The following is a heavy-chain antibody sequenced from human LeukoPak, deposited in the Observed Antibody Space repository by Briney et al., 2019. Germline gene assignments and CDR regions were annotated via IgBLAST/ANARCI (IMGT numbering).Heavy chain of an antibody. J-gene: IGHJ4*02. CDR3: ARVYSRLGFDY. D-gene: IGHD4-11*01. CDR1: GYTFTSYY. Sequence: GASVKVSCKASGYTFTSYYMHWARQAPGQGLEWMGIINPSGGSTSYAQKFQGRVTMTRDTSTSTVYMELSSLRSEDTAVYYCARVYSRLGFDYWGQGTLVTVSS. CDR2: INPSGGST. V-gene: IGHV1-46*01.